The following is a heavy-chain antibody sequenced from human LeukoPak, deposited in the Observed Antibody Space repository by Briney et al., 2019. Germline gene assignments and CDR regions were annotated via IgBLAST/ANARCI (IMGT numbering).Heavy chain of an antibody. D-gene: IGHD5-18*01. J-gene: IGHJ6*04. CDR1: GGTFSSYA. V-gene: IGHV1-69*01. CDR3: ARERGSYGCYYYGMDV. CDR2: IIPIFGTA. Sequence: SVKVSCKASGGTFSSYAISWVRQAPGQGLEWMGGIIPIFGTANYAQKFQGRVTITADESTSTAYMELSSLRSEDTAVYYCARERGSYGCYYYGMDVWGKGTTVTVSS.